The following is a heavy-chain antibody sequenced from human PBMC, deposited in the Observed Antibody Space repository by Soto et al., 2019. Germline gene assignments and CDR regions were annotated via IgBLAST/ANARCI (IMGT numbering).Heavy chain of an antibody. CDR1: GYTFTGYY. CDR2: INPNSGGT. V-gene: IGHV1-2*04. J-gene: IGHJ6*02. Sequence: ASVKVSCKASGYTFTGYYMHWVRQAPGQGLEWMGWINPNSGGTNYAQKFQGWVTMTRDTFISTAYMELSRLRSDDTAVYYCATGGFGTTSYYYGVEVWVQGSTVTVSS. CDR3: ATGGFGTTSYYYGVEV. D-gene: IGHD1-1*01.